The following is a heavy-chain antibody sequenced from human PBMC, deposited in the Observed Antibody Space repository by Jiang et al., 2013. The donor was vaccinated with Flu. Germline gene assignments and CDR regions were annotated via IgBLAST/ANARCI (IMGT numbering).Heavy chain of an antibody. D-gene: IGHD6-6*01. V-gene: IGHV2-5*01. Sequence: KPTQTLTLTCTFSGFSLSTSGVGVGWIRQPPGKALEWLALIYWNDDKRYSPSLKSRLTITKDTSKNQVVLTMTNMDPVDTATYYCAHRRVRARPSYWYFDLWAVAPWSLSPQ. CDR3: AHRRVRARPSYWYFDL. CDR1: GFSLSTSGVG. J-gene: IGHJ2*01. CDR2: IYWNDDK.